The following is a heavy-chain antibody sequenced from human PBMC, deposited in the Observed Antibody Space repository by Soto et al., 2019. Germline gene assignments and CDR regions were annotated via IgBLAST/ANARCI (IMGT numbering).Heavy chain of an antibody. CDR1: GGSISSGGYY. J-gene: IGHJ4*02. CDR3: ARGPDSGSYLFDY. V-gene: IGHV4-31*03. D-gene: IGHD1-26*01. Sequence: PSETLSLTCTVSGGSISSGGYYWSWIRQHPGRGLEWIGYIYYSGSTYYNPSLKSRVTISVDTSKNQFSLKLSSVTAADTAVYYCARGPDSGSYLFDYWGQGTLVTVSS. CDR2: IYYSGST.